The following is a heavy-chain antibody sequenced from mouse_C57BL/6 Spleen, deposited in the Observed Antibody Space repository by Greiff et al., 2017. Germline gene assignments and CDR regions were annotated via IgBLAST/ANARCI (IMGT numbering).Heavy chain of an antibody. CDR1: GFSLTSYG. CDR2: IWSGGST. V-gene: IGHV2-2*01. CDR3: ARGWLLPFDY. Sequence: VQLQQSGPGLVQPSQSLSITCTVSGFSLTSYGVHWVRQSPGKGLEWLGVIWSGGSTDYNAAFISRLSISKDNSKSQVFFKMNSLQADDTAIYYCARGWLLPFDYWGQGTTLTVSS. D-gene: IGHD2-3*01. J-gene: IGHJ2*01.